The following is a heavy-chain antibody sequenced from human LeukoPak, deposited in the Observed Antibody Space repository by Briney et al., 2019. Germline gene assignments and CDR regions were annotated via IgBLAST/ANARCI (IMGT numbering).Heavy chain of an antibody. D-gene: IGHD4-17*01. CDR2: IWYDGSNK. CDR3: ARYVTTVTYFDH. V-gene: IGHV3-33*01. Sequence: GGSLRLSCAASGFMFGSYGMHWVRQAPGKGLEWVAVIWYDGSNKYYAVSVKGRFTISRDNSKNTLYLQMNSLRAEDTAVYYCARYVTTVTYFDHWGQGTLVTVSS. CDR1: GFMFGSYG. J-gene: IGHJ4*02.